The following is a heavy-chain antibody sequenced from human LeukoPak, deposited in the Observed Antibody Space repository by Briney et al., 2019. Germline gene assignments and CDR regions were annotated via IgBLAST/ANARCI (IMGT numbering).Heavy chain of an antibody. CDR3: AKGGYGSGTKNWFDP. CDR1: GCTFSRKG. CDR2: NTGGST. Sequence: GGTLGLPCPPSGCTFSRKGLIWFGRPPGRGLDGVQANTGGSTYYADSVKGRFTISRDNSKNALYLQMNSLRAEDTAIYYCAKGGYGSGTKNWFDPWGQGTLVTVSS. V-gene: IGHV3-23*01. J-gene: IGHJ5*02. D-gene: IGHD3-10*01.